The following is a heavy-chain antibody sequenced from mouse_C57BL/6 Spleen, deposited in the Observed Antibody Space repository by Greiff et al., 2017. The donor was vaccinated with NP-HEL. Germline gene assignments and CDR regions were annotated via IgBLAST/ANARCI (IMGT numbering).Heavy chain of an antibody. D-gene: IGHD2-4*01. V-gene: IGHV1-55*01. CDR1: GYTFTSYW. CDR2: IYPGSGST. CDR3: ALYDYDGGYFDY. Sequence: QVHVKQSGAELVKPGASVKMSCKASGYTFTSYWITWVKQRPGQGLEWIGDIYPGSGSTNYNEKFKSKATLTVDTSSSTAYMQLSSLTSEDSAVYYCALYDYDGGYFDYWGQGTTLTVSS. J-gene: IGHJ2*01.